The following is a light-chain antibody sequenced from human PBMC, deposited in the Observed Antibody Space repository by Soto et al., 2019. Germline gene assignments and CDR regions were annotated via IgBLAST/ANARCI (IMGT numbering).Light chain of an antibody. Sequence: QSALTQPAAVSGSPGQSITISCSGTSSDVGSYKFVSWYQQDPGKAPKVIIYEGTKRPSGVSNRFSGSKSGNTAPLTISGLQAEDEADYYCCSYAGISVRFVFGTGTKVTVL. CDR2: EGT. CDR3: CSYAGISVRFV. CDR1: SSDVGSYKF. V-gene: IGLV2-23*01. J-gene: IGLJ1*01.